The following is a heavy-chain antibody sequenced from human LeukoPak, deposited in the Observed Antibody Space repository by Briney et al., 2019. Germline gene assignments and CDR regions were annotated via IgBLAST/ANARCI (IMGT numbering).Heavy chain of an antibody. D-gene: IGHD2-15*01. J-gene: IGHJ4*02. Sequence: PGGSLRLSCAASGFTFSSYGMSWVRQAPGKGLEWVSAISGSGSSTYYAASVKGRFTISRDNSKNTLYLQMNSLRAEDTAVYYCARLLNGGRALDYWGQGTLVTVSS. V-gene: IGHV3-23*01. CDR2: ISGSGSST. CDR3: ARLLNGGRALDY. CDR1: GFTFSSYG.